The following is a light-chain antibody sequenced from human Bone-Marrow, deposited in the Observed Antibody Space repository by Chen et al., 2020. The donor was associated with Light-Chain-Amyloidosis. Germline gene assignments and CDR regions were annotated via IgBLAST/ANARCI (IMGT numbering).Light chain of an antibody. CDR3: HQRINWPRT. J-gene: IGKJ1*01. Sequence: EVVLTQYPATPSLSPGERATLSCRASQSVSSYLAWYQQKPGQAPRLLIYDASNRATGIPARFSGSGSGTDFTLTISSLEPEDFALYYCHQRINWPRTFGQGTKVEIK. V-gene: IGKV3-11*01. CDR1: QSVSSY. CDR2: DAS.